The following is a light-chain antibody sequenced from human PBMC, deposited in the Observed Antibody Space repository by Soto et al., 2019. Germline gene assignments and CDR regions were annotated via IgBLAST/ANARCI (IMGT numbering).Light chain of an antibody. Sequence: EIVLTQSPATLSLSPGERATLSCRASESISTYLGWYQQNPGQAPRPLIYDASNRATGIPAWFSGSGSGTEFTLTISSLEPEDSAVYFWQQRSSGVTFGQGTRLEIE. V-gene: IGKV3-11*01. CDR2: DAS. CDR1: ESISTY. J-gene: IGKJ5*01. CDR3: QQRSSGVT.